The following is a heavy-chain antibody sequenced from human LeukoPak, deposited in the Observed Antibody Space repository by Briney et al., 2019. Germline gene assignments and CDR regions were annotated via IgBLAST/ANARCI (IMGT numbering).Heavy chain of an antibody. CDR1: GGSISSSSYY. V-gene: IGHV4-39*07. CDR3: ARSYYYDSSGPWDY. D-gene: IGHD3-22*01. CDR2: FYYSGST. Sequence: SETLSLTCTVSGGSISSSSYYWGWIRQPPGKGLEWIGSFYYSGSTLYNPSLKSRVTISVDTSKNQFSLNLSSVTAADTAVYSCARSYYYDSSGPWDYWGQGTPVTVSS. J-gene: IGHJ4*02.